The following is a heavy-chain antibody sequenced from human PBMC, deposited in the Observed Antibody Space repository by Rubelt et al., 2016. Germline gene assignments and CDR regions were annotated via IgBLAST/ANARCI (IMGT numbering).Heavy chain of an antibody. V-gene: IGHV1-3*01. Sequence: QVQLVQSGAEVKKPGASVKVSCKASGYTFTSYAMHWVRQAPGQRLEWMGWINAGNGNTKYSQKFQGRVTITRDTAASPAYMELSSLRSEDTAVYYCARDLSSFPWNYGTLQHWGQGTLVTVSS. J-gene: IGHJ1*01. CDR1: GYTFTSYA. CDR2: INAGNGNT. CDR3: ARDLSSFPWNYGTLQH. D-gene: IGHD1-7*01.